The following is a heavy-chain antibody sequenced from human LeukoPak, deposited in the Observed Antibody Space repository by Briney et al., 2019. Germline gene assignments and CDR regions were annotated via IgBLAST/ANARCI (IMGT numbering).Heavy chain of an antibody. CDR3: ARSISGHSSGYLV. CDR1: GASISSTDYY. Sequence: SETLSLTCTVSGASISSTDYYWTWIRQPPGKGLEWIGYIYYSGSTYYNPSLKRRVTMSLDTSKNHFSVKLSSVTAADTAVYYCARSISGHSSGYLVWGQGALVTVSS. D-gene: IGHD6-25*01. V-gene: IGHV4-30-4*08. J-gene: IGHJ4*02. CDR2: IYYSGST.